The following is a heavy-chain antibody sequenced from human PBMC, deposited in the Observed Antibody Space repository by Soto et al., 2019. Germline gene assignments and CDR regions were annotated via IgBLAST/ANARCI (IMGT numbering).Heavy chain of an antibody. V-gene: IGHV1-69*01. CDR2: SIPSFGTA. Sequence: QVQLVQSGAEVKKPGSSVKVSCKASGGTFSSYAISWVRQSPGQGLEWMGGSIPSFGTANYAQKFQGRVTITADESTSTAYMELSSLRSEDTAVYYCARGKYDILTGYYSPFDPWGQGTLVTVSS. D-gene: IGHD3-9*01. J-gene: IGHJ5*02. CDR3: ARGKYDILTGYYSPFDP. CDR1: GGTFSSYA.